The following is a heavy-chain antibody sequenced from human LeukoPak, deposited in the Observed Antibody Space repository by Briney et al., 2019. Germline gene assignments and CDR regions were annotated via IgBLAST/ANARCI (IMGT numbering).Heavy chain of an antibody. D-gene: IGHD2-21*02. Sequence: GGSLRLSCAASGFTFSNYRMNWVRQAPGKGLEWVAAISYDGTNKNYADSVKGRFTISRDNSKNTLYLQMNSLRAEDTAVYYCAKEYEAYCGGDCYSHFDYWGQGTLVTVSS. CDR2: ISYDGTNK. CDR3: AKEYEAYCGGDCYSHFDY. V-gene: IGHV3-30*18. J-gene: IGHJ4*02. CDR1: GFTFSNYR.